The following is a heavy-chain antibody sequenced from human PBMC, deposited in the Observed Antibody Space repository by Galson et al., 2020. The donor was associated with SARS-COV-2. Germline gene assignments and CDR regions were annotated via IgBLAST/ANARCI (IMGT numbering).Heavy chain of an antibody. CDR1: GFTFSSYG. D-gene: IGHD3-22*01. V-gene: IGHV3-30*18. CDR2: ISYDGSNK. Sequence: GGSLRLSCAASGFTFSSYGMHWVRQAPGKGLEWVAVISYDGSNKYYADSVKGRFTISRDNSKNTLYLQMNSLRAEDTAVYYCAKDAGSSGYYYLDYWGQGTLVTVSS. J-gene: IGHJ4*02. CDR3: AKDAGSSGYYYLDY.